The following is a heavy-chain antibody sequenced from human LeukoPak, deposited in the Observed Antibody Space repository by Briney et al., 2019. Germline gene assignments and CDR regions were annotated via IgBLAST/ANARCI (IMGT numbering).Heavy chain of an antibody. CDR1: GFTFSNAW. V-gene: IGHV3-15*01. Sequence: PGGSLRLSCAASGFTFSNAWMSWVRQAPGKGLEWVGRIKSKTDGGTTDYAAPVKGRFTISRDDSKNTLYLQMNSLKTEDTAVYYCTTYDFWSGSLDYWGQGTLVTVSS. D-gene: IGHD3-3*01. CDR3: TTYDFWSGSLDY. CDR2: IKSKTDGGTT. J-gene: IGHJ4*02.